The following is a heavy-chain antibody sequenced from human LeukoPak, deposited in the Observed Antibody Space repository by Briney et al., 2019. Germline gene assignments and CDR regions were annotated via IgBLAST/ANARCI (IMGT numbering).Heavy chain of an antibody. Sequence: SETLSLTCTVSGGSISSGGYYWSWIRQHPGKGLGWIGYIYYSGSTYYNPSLKSRVTISVDTSKNQFSLKLSSVTAADTAVYYCARDSARYSSWFNPWGQGTLVTVSS. CDR3: ARDSARYSSWFNP. CDR1: GGSISSGGYY. V-gene: IGHV4-31*03. CDR2: IYYSGST. D-gene: IGHD1-1*01. J-gene: IGHJ5*02.